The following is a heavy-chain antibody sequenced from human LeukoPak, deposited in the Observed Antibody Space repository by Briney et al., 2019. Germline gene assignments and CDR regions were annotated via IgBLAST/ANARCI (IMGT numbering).Heavy chain of an antibody. CDR1: GGSISSSNW. V-gene: IGHV4-4*02. D-gene: IGHD3-10*01. Sequence: SETLSLTCAVSGGSISSSNWWSWVRQPPGKGLEWIGEIYHSGSTNYNPSLKSRVTISVDKSKNQFSLKLSSVTAADTAVYYCARDRGDDRWSFGYWGQGTLVTVSS. J-gene: IGHJ4*02. CDR2: IYHSGST. CDR3: ARDRGDDRWSFGY.